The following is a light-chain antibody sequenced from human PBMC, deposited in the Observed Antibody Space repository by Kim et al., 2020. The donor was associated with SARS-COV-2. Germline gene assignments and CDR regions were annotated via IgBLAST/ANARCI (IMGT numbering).Light chain of an antibody. CDR3: QQYNSSPWT. CDR1: QSISSW. V-gene: IGKV1-5*03. J-gene: IGKJ1*01. CDR2: TAS. Sequence: DIQMTQSPSTLSASVGDRVTITCRASQSISSWLAWYQQKPGKAPKLLIYTASSLESGVPSRFSGSGSGTEFTLTISSLQPDDCATYYCQQYNSSPWTFGQGTKVDIK.